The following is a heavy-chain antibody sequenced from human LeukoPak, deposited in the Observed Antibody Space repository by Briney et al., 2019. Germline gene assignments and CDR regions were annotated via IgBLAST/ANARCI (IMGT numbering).Heavy chain of an antibody. CDR1: VGSISSYY. CDR3: ARVARDYVWGSYRTNWFDP. V-gene: IGHV4-4*07. J-gene: IGHJ5*02. Sequence: SETLSLTCTVSVGSISSYYWSWIRQPAGKGLEWIGRIYTSGSTNYNPSLRSRVTMSVHTHKHQFSLKLSSVTAADTAVYYCARVARDYVWGSYRTNWFDPWGQGPLVTVSS. CDR2: IYTSGST. D-gene: IGHD3-16*02.